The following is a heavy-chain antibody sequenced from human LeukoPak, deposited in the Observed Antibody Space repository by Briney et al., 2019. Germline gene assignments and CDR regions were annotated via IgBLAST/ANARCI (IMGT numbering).Heavy chain of an antibody. CDR3: AKDSWEYCSSTSCYKGSLD. CDR2: ISCSGGST. CDR1: GFTYSSYA. J-gene: IGHJ4*02. V-gene: IGHV3-23*01. Sequence: GASLRLSCAASGFTYSSYAMSWVRQAPGKGLEWVSAISCSGGSTYYADSVKGRFTISRDNSKNTLYLQMNSLRAEDTAVYYCAKDSWEYCSSTSCYKGSLDWGQGTLVTVSS. D-gene: IGHD2-2*02.